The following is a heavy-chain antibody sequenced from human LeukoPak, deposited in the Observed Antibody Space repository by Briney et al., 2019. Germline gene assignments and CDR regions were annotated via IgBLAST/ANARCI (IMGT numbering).Heavy chain of an antibody. CDR1: GFTFSSYG. CDR3: AKDLDSSGLDY. D-gene: IGHD6-19*01. CDR2: IWYDGSNK. J-gene: IGHJ4*02. V-gene: IGHV3-33*06. Sequence: PGGSLRLSCAASGFTFSSYGMHWVRQAPAKGLEWVAVIWYDGSNKYYADSVKGRFTISRDNSKNTLYLQMNSLRAEDTAVYYCAKDLDSSGLDYWGQGTLVTVSS.